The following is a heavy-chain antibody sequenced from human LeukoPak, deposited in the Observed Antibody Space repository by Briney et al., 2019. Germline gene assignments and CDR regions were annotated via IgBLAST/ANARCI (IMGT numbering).Heavy chain of an antibody. CDR1: GFTFSSYW. D-gene: IGHD4-23*01. V-gene: IGHV3-7*03. Sequence: GRSLRLSCAASGFTFSSYWMSWVRQAPGKGLEWVANIKQDGSEKYYVDPVKGRFTISRDNAKNSLYLQMNSLRAEDTAVYYCARDQTTVAPKYFDYWAREPWSPSPQ. J-gene: IGHJ4*02. CDR3: ARDQTTVAPKYFDY. CDR2: IKQDGSEK.